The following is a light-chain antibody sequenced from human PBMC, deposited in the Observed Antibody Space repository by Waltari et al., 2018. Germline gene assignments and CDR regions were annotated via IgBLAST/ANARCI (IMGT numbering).Light chain of an antibody. CDR2: VNRGGSH. CDR3: QTGGHGTWV. CDR1: SGHSTNV. V-gene: IGLV4-69*01. Sequence: QLVLTQSPSASASLGASVKLTCTLSSGHSTNVIAWLQKRPEKGPRYLMKVNRGGSHNKGDEVPDRFSGSSSGAERYLTISSLQSEDEADYYCQTGGHGTWVFGGGTKLTVL. J-gene: IGLJ3*02.